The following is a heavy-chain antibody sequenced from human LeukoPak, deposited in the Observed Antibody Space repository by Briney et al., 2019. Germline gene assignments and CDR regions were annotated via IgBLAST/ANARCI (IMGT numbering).Heavy chain of an antibody. D-gene: IGHD5-12*01. J-gene: IGHJ5*02. CDR3: ARDGGYPTTDEGFDP. Sequence: SETLSLTCTVSGGSINSSFYYWAWLRQPPGKGLEWIGSIFHTGRTVYNPSYESRLTISMDTSKNEFFLRLNSVTAADTAVYFCARDGGYPTTDEGFDPWGLGTLVTVSS. CDR1: GGSINSSFYY. CDR2: IFHTGRT. V-gene: IGHV4-39*07.